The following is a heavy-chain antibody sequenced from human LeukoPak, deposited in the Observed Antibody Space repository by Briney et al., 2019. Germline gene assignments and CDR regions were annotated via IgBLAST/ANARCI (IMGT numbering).Heavy chain of an antibody. V-gene: IGHV3-48*03. CDR3: ATGDSFGGY. D-gene: IGHD3-10*01. CDR1: GFTFSSYE. Sequence: GGSLRLSCAASGFTFSSYEMNWVRQAPGKGLEWVSYISSSGDTIFYADSVKGRFTISRDNAKNSLYLQMNSLRAEDTAVYYCATGDSFGGYWGQGTLVTVSS. J-gene: IGHJ4*02. CDR2: ISSSGDTI.